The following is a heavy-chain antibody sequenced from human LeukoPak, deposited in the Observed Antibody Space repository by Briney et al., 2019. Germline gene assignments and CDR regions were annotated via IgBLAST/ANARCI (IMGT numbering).Heavy chain of an antibody. J-gene: IGHJ6*02. D-gene: IGHD2-2*02. CDR1: GFTFSSYW. Sequence: QPGGSLRLSCAASGFTFSSYWMSWVRQAPGKGLEWVANIKQDGSEKYYVDSVKGRFTISRDNAKNSLYLQMNSLRAEDTAVYYCARVASIVVVPAAILDPGDYYGMDVWGQGTTVTVSS. CDR2: IKQDGSEK. CDR3: ARVASIVVVPAAILDPGDYYGMDV. V-gene: IGHV3-7*01.